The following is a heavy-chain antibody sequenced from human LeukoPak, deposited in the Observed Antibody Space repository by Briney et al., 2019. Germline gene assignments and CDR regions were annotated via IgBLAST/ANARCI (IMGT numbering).Heavy chain of an antibody. CDR3: ARGFWSRYYDY. V-gene: IGHV4-39*07. D-gene: IGHD2-8*02. CDR2: FHYSGST. CDR1: GDSISSNYYY. Sequence: SETLSLTCTVSGDSISSNYYYWGWIRQPPGKGLEWIGSFHYSGSTSYNPSLKSRVTISVDSSKNQFSLRLSSVTAADTAVYYCARGFWSRYYDYWGQGTLVTVSS. J-gene: IGHJ4*02.